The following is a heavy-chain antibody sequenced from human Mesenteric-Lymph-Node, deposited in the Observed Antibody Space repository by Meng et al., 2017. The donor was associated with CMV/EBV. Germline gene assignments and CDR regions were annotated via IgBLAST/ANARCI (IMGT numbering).Heavy chain of an antibody. Sequence: GESLKISCAASGFSFSSHGMHWVRQAPGKGLEWVALIWYDGSNKYYADSVKGRFTISRDNAKNSLYLQMNSLRAEDTAVYYCARDSHYDFWSGSTPLDYYYYGMDVWGQGTTVTVSS. J-gene: IGHJ6*02. CDR3: ARDSHYDFWSGSTPLDYYYYGMDV. CDR1: GFSFSSHG. CDR2: IWYDGSNK. D-gene: IGHD3-3*01. V-gene: IGHV3-33*01.